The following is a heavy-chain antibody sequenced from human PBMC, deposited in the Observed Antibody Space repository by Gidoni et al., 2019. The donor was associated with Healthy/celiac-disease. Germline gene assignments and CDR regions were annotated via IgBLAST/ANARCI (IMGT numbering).Heavy chain of an antibody. CDR3: ARDLPHYGGYYYYGMDV. Sequence: EVQLVESGGGLVKPGGSLRLSCAASGFTFSSYSMNWVRQAPGKGLEWVSSISSSSSYIYYADSVKGRFTISRDNAKNLLYLQMNSLRAEDTAVYYCARDLPHYGGYYYYGMDVWGQGTTVTVSS. J-gene: IGHJ6*02. D-gene: IGHD4-17*01. V-gene: IGHV3-21*01. CDR2: ISSSSSYI. CDR1: GFTFSSYS.